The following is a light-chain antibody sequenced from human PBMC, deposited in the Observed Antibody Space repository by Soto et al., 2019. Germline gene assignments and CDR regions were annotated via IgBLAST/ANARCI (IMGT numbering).Light chain of an antibody. Sequence: EIVRTQSPATLSVSPGERATLSCRASQSVSSNLAWYQQKPGQAPRLLIYGASTRATGIPARFSGSGSGTEFTLTISSLQSEDFAVYYCQQHNNWPRTFGQGTKVDIK. CDR3: QQHNNWPRT. J-gene: IGKJ1*01. V-gene: IGKV3-15*01. CDR2: GAS. CDR1: QSVSSN.